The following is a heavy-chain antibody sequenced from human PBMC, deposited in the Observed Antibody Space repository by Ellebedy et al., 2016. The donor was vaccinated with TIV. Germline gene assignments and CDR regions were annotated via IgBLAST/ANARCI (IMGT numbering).Heavy chain of an antibody. CDR2: FYSGSSP. J-gene: IGHJ4*02. CDR3: LKSYTGVVTSTYLDY. CDR1: GGSINVTNYF. Sequence: SETLSLTXSVSGGSINVTNYFWGWIRQPPGKGLEWIGYFYSGSSPFYNPSLESRVSISVDRSKNQFSLKLHSVTAADTAVYYCLKSYTGVVTSTYLDYWGQGSLVTVSS. V-gene: IGHV4-39*07. D-gene: IGHD2-21*02.